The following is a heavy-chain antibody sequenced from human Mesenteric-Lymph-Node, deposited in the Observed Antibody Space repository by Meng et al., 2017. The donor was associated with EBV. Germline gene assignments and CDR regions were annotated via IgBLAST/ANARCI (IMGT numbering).Heavy chain of an antibody. Sequence: EPGPGRVKSSVPLSLTCTVSGGSSRNSNFYWGWIRQPPGKGLEWIGSIFHSGSTYYNPSLKSRVTVSVDTSKNQFSLKLNSVTTADTAMYYCARPRRWLQSEFDFWGPGTLVTVSS. J-gene: IGHJ4*02. V-gene: IGHV4-39*01. CDR1: GGSSRNSNFY. CDR3: ARPRRWLQSEFDF. CDR2: IFHSGST. D-gene: IGHD5-24*01.